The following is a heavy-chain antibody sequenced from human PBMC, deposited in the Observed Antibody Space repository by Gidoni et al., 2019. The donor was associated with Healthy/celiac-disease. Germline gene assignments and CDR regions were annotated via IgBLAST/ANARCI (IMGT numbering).Heavy chain of an antibody. CDR3: ARRRYYDFWSGYRDY. D-gene: IGHD3-3*01. Sequence: QLQLQESGPGLVKPSETLSLTCTVPGGSISSSSFYWGWIRQPQGKGLEWIGCIYYRGSTYYNPSLKSRVTISVDTSKNQFSLKLSSVTAADTAVYYCARRRYYDFWSGYRDYWGQGTLDTVSS. J-gene: IGHJ4*02. CDR1: GGSISSSSFY. CDR2: IYYRGST. V-gene: IGHV4-39*01.